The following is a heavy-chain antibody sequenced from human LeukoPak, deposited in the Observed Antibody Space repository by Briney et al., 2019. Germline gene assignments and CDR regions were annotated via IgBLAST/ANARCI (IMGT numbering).Heavy chain of an antibody. Sequence: PGGSLRLSCAASGFTFSSYAMHWVRQAPGKGLEWVAVISHDGSNKYYADSVKGRFTISRDNSKNTLYLQMNSLRAEDTAVYYCAKTTYDILTGYFNWGQGTLVTVSS. CDR1: GFTFSSYA. CDR2: ISHDGSNK. CDR3: AKTTYDILTGYFN. J-gene: IGHJ4*02. D-gene: IGHD3-9*01. V-gene: IGHV3-30*04.